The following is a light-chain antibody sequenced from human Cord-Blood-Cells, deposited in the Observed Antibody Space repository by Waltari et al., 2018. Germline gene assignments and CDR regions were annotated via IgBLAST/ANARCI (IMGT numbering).Light chain of an antibody. V-gene: IGLV3-25*03. CDR2: KAS. Sequence: SYELTQPPSVSVSPGQTARTTCSGAAFPKQSPYWYLQKPGQAPVLVIYKASERPSGITERFSGSSSGTTVTLTISGVQAEDEADYYCQSADSSGTVVFGGGTKLTVL. CDR3: QSADSSGTVV. CDR1: AFPKQS. J-gene: IGLJ2*01.